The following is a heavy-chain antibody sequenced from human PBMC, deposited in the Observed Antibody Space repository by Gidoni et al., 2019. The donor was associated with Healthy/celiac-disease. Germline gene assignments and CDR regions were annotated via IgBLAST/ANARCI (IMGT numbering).Heavy chain of an antibody. CDR1: GFTFDDYA. CDR3: AATPPSSGWQGGSFDY. J-gene: IGHJ4*02. Sequence: EVQLVESGGGLVQPGRSLRLSCEASGFTFDDYAMHWVRQAPGKGLEWVSGSSWNSGSIGYADSVKGRFTISRDNAKNSLYLQMNSLRAEDTALYYCAATPPSSGWQGGSFDYWGQGTLVTVSS. CDR2: SSWNSGSI. V-gene: IGHV3-9*01. D-gene: IGHD6-19*01.